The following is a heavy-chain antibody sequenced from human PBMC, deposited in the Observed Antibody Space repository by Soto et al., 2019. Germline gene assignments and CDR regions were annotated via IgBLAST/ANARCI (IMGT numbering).Heavy chain of an antibody. CDR2: ISAYNGNT. CDR3: ARELRSKPYNDAFDI. CDR1: GYTFTSYG. V-gene: IGHV1-18*01. J-gene: IGHJ3*02. Sequence: ASVKVSCKASGYTFTSYGISWVRQAPGQGLEWMGWISAYNGNTNYAQKLQGRVTMTTDTSTSTAYMELRSLRSDDTAVHYCARELRSKPYNDAFDIWGQGTMVTVSS. D-gene: IGHD1-1*01.